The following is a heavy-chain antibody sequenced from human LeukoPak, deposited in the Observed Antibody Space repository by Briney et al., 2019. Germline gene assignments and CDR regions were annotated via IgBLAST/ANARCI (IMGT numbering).Heavy chain of an antibody. J-gene: IGHJ4*02. CDR1: GGSIASGDYY. Sequence: PSQTLSLTCTVSGGSIASGDYYWSWIRQPPGKGLEWIGYIFYSGSTNYNPSLKGRVTISVDTSKDQFSLKLNSVTAADTAVYYCARGSSWYDYWGQGTLVTVSS. D-gene: IGHD6-13*01. CDR2: IFYSGST. V-gene: IGHV4-30-4*01. CDR3: ARGSSWYDY.